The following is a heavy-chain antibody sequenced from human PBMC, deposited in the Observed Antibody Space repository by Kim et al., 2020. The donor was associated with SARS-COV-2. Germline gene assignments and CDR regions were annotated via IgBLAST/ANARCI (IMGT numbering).Heavy chain of an antibody. V-gene: IGHV4-39*01. Sequence: SETLSLTCTVSGGSISSSSYYWGWIRQPPWKGLEWIGSIYYSGSTYYNPSLKSRVTISVDTSKNQFSLKLSSVTAADTAVYYCARPYSINLGSGSYFGYWGQGTLVTVSS. CDR1: GGSISSSSYY. CDR3: ARPYSINLGSGSYFGY. J-gene: IGHJ4*02. CDR2: IYYSGST. D-gene: IGHD1-26*01.